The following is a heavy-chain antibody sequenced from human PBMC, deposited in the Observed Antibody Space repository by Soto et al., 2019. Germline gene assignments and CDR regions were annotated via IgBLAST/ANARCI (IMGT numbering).Heavy chain of an antibody. Sequence: GGSLRLSCAASGFIFRSYAMTWVRQAPVKVRERVSGMSGSGDSTYYADAVKGRFTISRDNYKITMFLQMNSLRDDDGAVYYCAKPGVGGIRGWETFNWFNSLGQGVLVTVSS. D-gene: IGHD3-3*01. CDR1: GFIFRSYA. CDR3: AKPGVGGIRGWETFNWFNS. V-gene: IGHV3-23*01. CDR2: MSGSGDST. J-gene: IGHJ5*01.